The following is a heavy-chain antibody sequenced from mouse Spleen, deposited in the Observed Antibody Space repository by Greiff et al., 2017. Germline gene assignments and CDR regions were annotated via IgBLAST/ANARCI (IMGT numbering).Heavy chain of an antibody. CDR2: INPNNGGT. CDR1: GYTFTDYN. CDR3: ARWGYGDSWFAY. D-gene: IGHD2-13*01. Sequence: EVKLMESGPELVKPGASVKIPCKASGYTFTDYNMDWVKQSHGKSLEWIGDINPNNGGTIYNQKFKGKATLTVDKSSSTAYMELRSLTSEDTAVYYCARWGYGDSWFAYWGQGTLVTVSA. V-gene: IGHV1-18*01. J-gene: IGHJ3*01.